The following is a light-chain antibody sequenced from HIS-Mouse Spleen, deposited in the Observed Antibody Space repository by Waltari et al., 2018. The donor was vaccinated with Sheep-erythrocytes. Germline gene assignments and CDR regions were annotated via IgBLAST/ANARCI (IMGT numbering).Light chain of an antibody. V-gene: IGLV2-23*01. Sequence: QSALTQPASVSVSPGQSITISCTGTSSDVGRYNLVSWYQQHPGKAPKLMIYEGSKRPSGVSNRFSGSKSGNTASLTISGLQAEDEADYYCCSYAGSYNHVFATGTKVTVL. CDR3: CSYAGSYNHV. CDR1: SSDVGRYNL. CDR2: EGS. J-gene: IGLJ1*01.